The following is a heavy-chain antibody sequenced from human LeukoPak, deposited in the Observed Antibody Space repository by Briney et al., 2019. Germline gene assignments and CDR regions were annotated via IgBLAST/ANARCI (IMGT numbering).Heavy chain of an antibody. CDR2: INPNSGDT. CDR1: GYTFTGYY. J-gene: IGHJ3*02. CDR3: ARTLVVINDAFDI. D-gene: IGHD3-22*01. V-gene: IGHV1-2*02. Sequence: GASVKVSCKTSGYTFTGYYIHWVRRAPGQGLEWMGWINPNSGDTNYAQKFQGRVSMTGDTSISTAYMELSRLRSDDTAVYYCARTLVVINDAFDIWGQGTMVTVSS.